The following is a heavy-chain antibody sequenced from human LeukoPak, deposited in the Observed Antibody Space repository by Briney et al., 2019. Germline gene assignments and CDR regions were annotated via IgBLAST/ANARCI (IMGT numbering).Heavy chain of an antibody. CDR2: ISSSGSTI. D-gene: IGHD3-10*01. Sequence: GGSLRLSCAASGFTFSSYEMNWVRQAPGKGLEWVSYISSSGSTIYYADSVKGRVTISRDNAKNSLYLQMNSLRAEDRGVYYCARVWWFGELSYGFDPWGQGSLVTVS. CDR1: GFTFSSYE. CDR3: ARVWWFGELSYGFDP. V-gene: IGHV3-48*03. J-gene: IGHJ5*02.